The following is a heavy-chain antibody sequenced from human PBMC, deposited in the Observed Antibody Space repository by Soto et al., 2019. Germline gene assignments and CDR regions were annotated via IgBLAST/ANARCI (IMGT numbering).Heavy chain of an antibody. D-gene: IGHD3-9*01. CDR3: ARDFELDT. CDR1: GFPFSSYE. V-gene: IGHV3-48*03. Sequence: GGSLRLSCTTSGFPFSSYEMNWVRQAPGKGLEWVSYISHSGETLSYADSVKGRFTISRDKAKDSLYLQMNSLKVADTAIYYCARDFELDTWGQGTLVTVSS. CDR2: ISHSGETL. J-gene: IGHJ5*02.